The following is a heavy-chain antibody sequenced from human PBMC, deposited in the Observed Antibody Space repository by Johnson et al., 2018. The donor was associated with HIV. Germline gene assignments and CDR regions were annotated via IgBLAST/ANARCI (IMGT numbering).Heavy chain of an antibody. CDR3: ARDRGGYYYDSSCLDAFDI. J-gene: IGHJ3*02. D-gene: IGHD3-22*01. V-gene: IGHV3-13*01. Sequence: VQLVESGGGLVQPGGSLRLSCAASGFTFSSYDMHWVRQATGKGLEWVSAIGTAGDTYYPGSVKGRFTISRENAKNTRYLQMNSLRAEDTAVYYCARDRGGYYYDSSCLDAFDIWGQGTMVTVSS. CDR1: GFTFSSYD. CDR2: IGTAGDT.